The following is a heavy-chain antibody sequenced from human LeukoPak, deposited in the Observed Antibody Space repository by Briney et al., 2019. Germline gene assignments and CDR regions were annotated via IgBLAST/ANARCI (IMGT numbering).Heavy chain of an antibody. J-gene: IGHJ4*01. D-gene: IGHD3-22*01. CDR1: GFTFSNYA. CDR2: VSGSGATNT. V-gene: IGHV3-23*01. Sequence: GGSLRLSCAASGFTFSNYAMSWVRPAPAKGLEWVSPVSGSGATNTNHAYSVKGRFPISRDSSKNTLYLQINSLRAEDTAVYYCAKGRDYYDSSGYSHWGQGTLVTVSS. CDR3: AKGRDYYDSSGYSH.